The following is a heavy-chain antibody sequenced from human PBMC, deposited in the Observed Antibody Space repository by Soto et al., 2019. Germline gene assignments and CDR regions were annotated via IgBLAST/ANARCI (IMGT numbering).Heavy chain of an antibody. J-gene: IGHJ6*02. CDR1: GGSISSSSYY. D-gene: IGHD3-9*01. V-gene: IGHV4-39*01. CDR2: IYYSGST. CDR3: ARPDILTGPDNYGMDV. Sequence: SETLSLTCTVSGGSISSSSYYWGWIRQPPGKGLEWIGSIYYSGSTYYNPSLKSRVTISVDTSKNQFSLKLSSVTAADTAVYYCARPDILTGPDNYGMDVWGQGTTVTVSS.